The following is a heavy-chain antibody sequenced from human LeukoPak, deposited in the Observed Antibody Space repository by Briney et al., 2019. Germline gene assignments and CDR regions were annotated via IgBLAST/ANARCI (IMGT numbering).Heavy chain of an antibody. CDR2: IYYSGST. Sequence: PSETLSLTCTVSGGSISSYYWSWIRQPPGKGPEWIGYIYYSGSTNYNPSLKSRVTISVDTSKNQFSLKLSSVTAADTAVYYCARSPYNWNYYYYYGMDVWGQGTTVTVSS. CDR1: GGSISSYY. V-gene: IGHV4-59*08. CDR3: ARSPYNWNYYYYYGMDV. J-gene: IGHJ6*02. D-gene: IGHD1-20*01.